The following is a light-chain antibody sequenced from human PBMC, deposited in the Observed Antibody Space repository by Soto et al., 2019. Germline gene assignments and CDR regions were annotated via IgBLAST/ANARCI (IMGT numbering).Light chain of an antibody. J-gene: IGLJ1*01. CDR1: SSDVGIYNY. CDR2: DVT. Sequence: QSVLTQPASVSGSPGQSIAISCTGSSSDVGIYNYVSWYHQHPGKVPKLIIYDVTNRPSGVSNRFSGSKSGNTASLTISGLQAEDEADYYCSSYTTSSTRVFGTGTKVTVL. V-gene: IGLV2-14*03. CDR3: SSYTTSSTRV.